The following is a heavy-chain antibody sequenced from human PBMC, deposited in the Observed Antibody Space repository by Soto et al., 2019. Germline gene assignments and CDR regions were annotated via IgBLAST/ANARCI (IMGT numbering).Heavy chain of an antibody. Sequence: QVQLQESGPGLVNPSQTLSLTCLVSGASVSGDGAYCSRIRQHPGKGLEFIGYIHNSGSTYSNPSLENRVAMSIDTSKNQFSLRLSSVTAADSAVYFCARDLGSEQWFFDNWGQGILVTVSS. CDR2: IHNSGST. CDR1: GASVSGDGAY. D-gene: IGHD6-19*01. V-gene: IGHV4-31*03. J-gene: IGHJ4*02. CDR3: ARDLGSEQWFFDN.